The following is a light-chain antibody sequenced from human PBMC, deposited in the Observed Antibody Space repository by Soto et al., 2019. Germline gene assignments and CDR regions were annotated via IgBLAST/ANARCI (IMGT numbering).Light chain of an antibody. CDR1: QSVSYH. V-gene: IGKV3-15*01. CDR3: QQYYSCLT. Sequence: IVMTQTPATLSVSPGGRVTLSCRASQSVSYHVAWYQQKPGQAPRLVIYDASTRASGIPARFSGTRSGTEFCHNVRYLQSEDFGHYYCQQYYSCLTFGGGTRVDIK. J-gene: IGKJ4*01. CDR2: DAS.